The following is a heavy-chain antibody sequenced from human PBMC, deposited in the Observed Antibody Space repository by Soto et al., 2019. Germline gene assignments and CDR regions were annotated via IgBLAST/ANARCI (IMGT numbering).Heavy chain of an antibody. V-gene: IGHV1-69*13. J-gene: IGHJ3*02. CDR3: ASPVTQVDAFDI. Sequence: SVKVSCKASGGTFSSYAISWVRQAPGQGLEWMGGIIPIFGTANYAQKFQGRVTITADESTSTAYMELSSLRSEDTAMYYCASPVTQVDAFDIWGQGTMVTVSS. CDR2: IIPIFGTA. CDR1: GGTFSSYA.